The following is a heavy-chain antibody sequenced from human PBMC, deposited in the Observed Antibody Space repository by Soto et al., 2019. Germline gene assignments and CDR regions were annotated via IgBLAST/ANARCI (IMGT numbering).Heavy chain of an antibody. CDR1: GFTFSRKG. J-gene: IGHJ4*02. CDR2: IWYDGSKK. D-gene: IGHD4-17*01. Sequence: GGSLRLSCVVSGFTFSRKGMHWVRQAPGKGLEWVAVIWYDGSKKYYADSVKGRFTISRDSSKNTLYLQMNSLRADDTALYYCARDGPPGANYGGPPDSWGLGTLVTVSS. V-gene: IGHV3-33*01. CDR3: ARDGPPGANYGGPPDS.